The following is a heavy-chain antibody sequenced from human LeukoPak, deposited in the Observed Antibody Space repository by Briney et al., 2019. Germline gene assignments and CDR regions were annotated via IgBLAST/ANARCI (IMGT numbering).Heavy chain of an antibody. V-gene: IGHV3-11*01. D-gene: IGHD3-10*01. CDR2: ISGNGGDI. Sequence: KSGGSLRLSCAISGVTLCILEMSRGRQAPGRGPEWISYISGNGGDIAYADSVKGRFTISRDNAESFLYLQMSSLRVEDTAVYPSARQAGRAGGQWGQGTLIAVSS. CDR1: GVTLCILE. J-gene: IGHJ4*02. CDR3: ARQAGRAGGQ.